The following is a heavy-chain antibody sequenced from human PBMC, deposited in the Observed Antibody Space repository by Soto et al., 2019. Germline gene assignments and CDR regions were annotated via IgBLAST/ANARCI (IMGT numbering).Heavy chain of an antibody. J-gene: IGHJ3*02. CDR2: ISYDGSNK. V-gene: IGHV3-30-3*01. D-gene: IGHD4-4*01. CDR3: ARDGPTVRAFDI. CDR1: GFTFSSYA. Sequence: PGGSLRLSCAASGFTFSSYAMHWVRQAPGKGLEWVAVISYDGSNKYYADSVKGRFTISRDNSKNTLYLQMNSLRAEDTAVYYCARDGPTVRAFDIWGQGTMVTVSS.